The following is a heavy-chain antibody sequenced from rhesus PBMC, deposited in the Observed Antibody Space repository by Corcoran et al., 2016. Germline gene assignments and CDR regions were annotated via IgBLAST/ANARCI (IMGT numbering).Heavy chain of an antibody. J-gene: IGHJ4*01. CDR2: IGGTPGNT. V-gene: IGHV4S5*01. Sequence: QLQLQEAGPGLVRPSETLPLTCAVSGGSVAGYHWTRMRQTPGKGREWIGYIGGTPGNTYYNPSLKRRVTTSTDTSTNQFSLKMNSVTAADTAVYYCVRGDNSNYNHHYWGQGVLVTVSS. CDR1: GGSVAGYH. D-gene: IGHD4-23*01. CDR3: VRGDNSNYNHHY.